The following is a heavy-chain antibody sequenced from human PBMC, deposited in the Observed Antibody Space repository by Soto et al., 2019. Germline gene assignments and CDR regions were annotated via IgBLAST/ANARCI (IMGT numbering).Heavy chain of an antibody. Sequence: GGSLRLSCAASGFTFSSYSMNWVRQAPGKGLEWVSSISSSSSYIYYADSVKGRFTISRDNAKNSLYLQMNSLRAEDTAVYYCARPRDNGVVPAERGVAFDIWGQGTMVTVSS. V-gene: IGHV3-21*01. CDR1: GFTFSSYS. J-gene: IGHJ3*02. D-gene: IGHD2-2*01. CDR3: ARPRDNGVVPAERGVAFDI. CDR2: ISSSSSYI.